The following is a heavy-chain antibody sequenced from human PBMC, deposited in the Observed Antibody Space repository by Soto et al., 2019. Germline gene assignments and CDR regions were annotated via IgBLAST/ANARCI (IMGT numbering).Heavy chain of an antibody. CDR3: ARVLTHGGYFDY. Sequence: GGSLRLSCAASGFTFSSYAMHWVRQAPGKGLEWVAVISYDGSNKYYADSVKGRFTISRDNSKNTLYLQMNSLRAEDTAVYYCARVLTHGGYFDYWGQGTLVTVSS. D-gene: IGHD3-16*01. CDR1: GFTFSSYA. V-gene: IGHV3-30*04. J-gene: IGHJ4*02. CDR2: ISYDGSNK.